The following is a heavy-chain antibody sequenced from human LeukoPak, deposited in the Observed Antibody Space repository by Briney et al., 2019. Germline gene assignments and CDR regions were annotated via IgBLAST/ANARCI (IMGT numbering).Heavy chain of an antibody. CDR1: GYTFTGYY. CDR3: ARAPDRAAGTSRWFDP. D-gene: IGHD6-13*01. Sequence: ASVKVSCKASGYTFTGYYMHWVRQAPGQGLEWMGWINPNSGGTNYAQKFRGRVTMTRDTSISTAYMELSRLRSDDTAVYYCARAPDRAAGTSRWFDPWGQGTLVTVSP. CDR2: INPNSGGT. V-gene: IGHV1-2*02. J-gene: IGHJ5*02.